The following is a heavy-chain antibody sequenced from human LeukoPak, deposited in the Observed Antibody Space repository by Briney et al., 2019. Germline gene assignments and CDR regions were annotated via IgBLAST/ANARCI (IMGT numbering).Heavy chain of an antibody. CDR1: GDTVSSNNAA. CDR2: TYYRSKWYN. D-gene: IGHD4-23*01. Sequence: SQTLSLTCAISGDTVSSNNAAWSWIRQSPSRGLGWLGRTYYRSKWYNNYAESVKSRITINSDTSKNQFSLQLNSVTPEDTAVYYCARDFGGAFNIWGQGTLVTVSS. CDR3: ARDFGGAFNI. V-gene: IGHV6-1*01. J-gene: IGHJ3*02.